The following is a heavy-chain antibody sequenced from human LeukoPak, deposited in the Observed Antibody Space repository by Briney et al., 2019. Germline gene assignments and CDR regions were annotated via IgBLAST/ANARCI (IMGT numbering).Heavy chain of an antibody. V-gene: IGHV3-30*18. Sequence: PGRSLRLSCAASGFTFSSYGMHWVRQAPGKGLEWVAVISYDGSNKYYADSVKGRFTISRDNSKNTLYLQMNSQRAEDTAVYYCAKASITMIVEAWGQGTLVTVSS. CDR3: AKASITMIVEA. J-gene: IGHJ5*02. D-gene: IGHD3-22*01. CDR1: GFTFSSYG. CDR2: ISYDGSNK.